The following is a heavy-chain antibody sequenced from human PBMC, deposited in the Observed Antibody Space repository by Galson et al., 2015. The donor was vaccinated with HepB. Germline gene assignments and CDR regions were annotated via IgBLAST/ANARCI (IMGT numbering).Heavy chain of an antibody. V-gene: IGHV3-21*01. Sequence: SLRLSCAASGFTFSSYSMNWVRQAPGKGLEWVSSISSSSSYIYYADSVKGRFTISRDNAKNSLYLQMNSLRAEDTAVYYCARDRGGANWFDPWGQGTLVTVSS. J-gene: IGHJ5*02. CDR1: GFTFSSYS. CDR3: ARDRGGANWFDP. D-gene: IGHD2-15*01. CDR2: ISSSSSYI.